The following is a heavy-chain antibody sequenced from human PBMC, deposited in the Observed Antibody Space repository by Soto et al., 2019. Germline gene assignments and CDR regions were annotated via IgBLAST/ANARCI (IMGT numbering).Heavy chain of an antibody. CDR1: GFNFSSYG. J-gene: IGHJ6*02. Sequence: GSLRLSCAASGFNFSSYGMSWVRQAPGKGLEWVSGISSSGGSTYYADSVRGRFTISRDNSKNTLHMQMNSLRADDTAVYYCANVRGVDVWGQGTTVTVSS. CDR2: ISSSGGST. CDR3: ANVRGVDV. V-gene: IGHV3-23*01.